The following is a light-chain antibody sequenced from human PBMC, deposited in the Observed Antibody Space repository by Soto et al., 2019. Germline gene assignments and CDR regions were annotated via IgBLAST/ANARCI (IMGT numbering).Light chain of an antibody. J-gene: IGKJ4*01. CDR1: QSISSY. CDR3: QQYNNWPPLT. Sequence: DIQMTQSPSSLSASVGDRVTITCRASQSISSYLHWYQQKPGKAPKLLIYAASNLQSGVPSRFSASGSGTDFTLTLNSLQPEDFAVYYCQQYNNWPPLTFGGGTKVEIK. CDR2: AAS. V-gene: IGKV1-39*01.